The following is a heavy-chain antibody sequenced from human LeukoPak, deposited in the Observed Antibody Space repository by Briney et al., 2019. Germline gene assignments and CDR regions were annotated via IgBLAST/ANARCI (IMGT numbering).Heavy chain of an antibody. V-gene: IGHV4-59*04. CDR1: GGSSRSYC. J-gene: IGHJ3*02. CDR2: MYYSGNT. Sequence: SETLSLTCTVSGGSSRSYCWSWIRQPPGKGLEWIGYMYYSGNTDYKSSLKSRVTISVDTSKDQFSLKLSSVTAADTAVYYCVIVGATDAFDIWGQGTMVTVSS. CDR3: VIVGATDAFDI. D-gene: IGHD1-26*01.